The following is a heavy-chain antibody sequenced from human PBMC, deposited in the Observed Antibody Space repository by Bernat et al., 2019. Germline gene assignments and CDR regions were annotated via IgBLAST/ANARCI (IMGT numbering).Heavy chain of an antibody. J-gene: IGHJ1*01. V-gene: IGHV4-39*01. CDR1: GGSISSSSYY. D-gene: IGHD6-19*01. CDR3: ARLDPAYRSGWFLGYFQH. Sequence: QLQLQESGPGLVKPSETLSLTCTVSGGSISSSSYYWGWIRQPPGKGLEWIGSIYYSGSTYYNPSLKSRVTISVDTSKNQFSLKLSSVTAADTAVYYCARLDPAYRSGWFLGYFQHWGQGTLVTVSS. CDR2: IYYSGST.